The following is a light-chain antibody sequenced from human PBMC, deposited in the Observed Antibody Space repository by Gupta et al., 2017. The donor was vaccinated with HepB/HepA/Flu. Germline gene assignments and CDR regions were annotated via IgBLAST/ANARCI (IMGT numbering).Light chain of an antibody. J-gene: IGKJ5*01. CDR2: AAS. CDR3: QEYNSLPSIT. V-gene: IGKV1-27*01. Sequence: DIQMTQSPSSLSASVGDRVTITCRASQGISNYLAWYQQKPGKIPKLLIYAASTLQSGVPSRFSGSGYGTDFTLTISSRQPEDFATYYCQEYNSLPSITFGQGTRLEIK. CDR1: QGISNY.